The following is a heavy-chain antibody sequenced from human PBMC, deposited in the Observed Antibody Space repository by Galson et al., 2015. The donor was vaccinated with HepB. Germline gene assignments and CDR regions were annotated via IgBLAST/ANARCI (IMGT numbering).Heavy chain of an antibody. CDR1: GFSFRSYG. J-gene: IGHJ4*02. CDR3: ARDLSRFSEVPYDY. Sequence: SLRLSCAASGFSFRSYGMHWVRQAPGKGLEWVALIWYDGSNKYYVDSVKGRFTISRDNSKNTLYLQMNSLRAEDTAVYYCARDLSRFSEVPYDYWGQGTLVTVSS. CDR2: IWYDGSNK. D-gene: IGHD3-3*01. V-gene: IGHV3-33*01.